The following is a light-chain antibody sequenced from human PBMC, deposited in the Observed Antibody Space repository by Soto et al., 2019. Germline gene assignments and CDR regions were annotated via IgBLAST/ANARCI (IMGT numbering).Light chain of an antibody. CDR1: SSDVGGYNY. Sequence: QSVLTQPPSASGSPGQSVTISCTGTSSDVGGYNYVSWYQQHPGKAPKLMIYEVSKQPSEVPDRFSGSKSGNTASLTVSGLQAEDEADYYCTSYACSNNFFDVFGTGTKLTVL. CDR2: EVS. V-gene: IGLV2-8*01. CDR3: TSYACSNNFFDV. J-gene: IGLJ1*01.